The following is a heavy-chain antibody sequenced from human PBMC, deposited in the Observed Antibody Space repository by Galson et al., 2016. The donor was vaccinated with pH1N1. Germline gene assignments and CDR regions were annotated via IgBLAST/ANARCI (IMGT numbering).Heavy chain of an antibody. V-gene: IGHV4-61*02. CDR2: IYTSGGT. D-gene: IGHD1-26*01. CDR3: ARDAAHTGTYYVAFDT. CDR1: GGSINSDSYY. J-gene: IGHJ3*02. Sequence: LSLTCTVSGGSINSDSYYWSWIRQPAGKGLEWIGRIYTSGGTNYNPSLKSRVTISVDTSKNHFSLKLSSVTAVDTAVYYCARDAAHTGTYYVAFDTWGQGTIVTVSS.